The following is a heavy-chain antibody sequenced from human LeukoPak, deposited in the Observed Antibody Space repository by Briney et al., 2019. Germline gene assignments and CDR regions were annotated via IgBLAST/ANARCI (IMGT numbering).Heavy chain of an antibody. Sequence: PGGSLRLSCAASGFTFSSYGMTWVRQAPGKGLEWVSVITYSSDTTYYADSVKGRFTISRDNAKNSLYLQMNSLTAEDTAVHYCVRAYHPGGWFDPWGQGTLVTVSS. CDR2: ITYSSDTT. CDR1: GFTFSSYG. J-gene: IGHJ5*02. CDR3: VRAYHPGGWFDP. V-gene: IGHV3-23*01. D-gene: IGHD2-21*01.